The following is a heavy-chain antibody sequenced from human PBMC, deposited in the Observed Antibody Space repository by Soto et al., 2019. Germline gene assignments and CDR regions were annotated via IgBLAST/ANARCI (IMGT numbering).Heavy chain of an antibody. Sequence: GGSLRLSCAASGFTFSSYAMHWVRQAPGKGLEYVSDITSNGGNTDYASSVKGRFTISRDNSKNTLYLQMDSLRAEDMAVYYCAREADYVNWFDHWGQGTLVTVSS. D-gene: IGHD4-17*01. J-gene: IGHJ5*02. CDR3: AREADYVNWFDH. CDR2: ITSNGGNT. V-gene: IGHV3-64*01. CDR1: GFTFSSYA.